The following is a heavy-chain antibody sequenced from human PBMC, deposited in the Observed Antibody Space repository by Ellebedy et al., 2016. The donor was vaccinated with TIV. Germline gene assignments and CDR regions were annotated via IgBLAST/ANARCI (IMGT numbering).Heavy chain of an antibody. D-gene: IGHD3-10*01. CDR2: ISWNSGAI. V-gene: IGHV3-9*01. CDR3: VKAPTNSGRLDY. Sequence: SLKISCAASGFTFEDNAMHWVRQAPGKGLEWVSGISWNSGAIGYADSVKGRFTISRDNAKNSLYLQMDSLRAEDTALYYCVKAPTNSGRLDYWGQGTLVTVSS. J-gene: IGHJ4*02. CDR1: GFTFEDNA.